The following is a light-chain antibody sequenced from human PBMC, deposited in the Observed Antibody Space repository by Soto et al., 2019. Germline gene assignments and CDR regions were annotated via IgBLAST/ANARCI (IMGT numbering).Light chain of an antibody. CDR3: SSYTSSSPRV. Sequence: QSALTQPASVSGSPGQSITISCTGTSSDVGGYNYLSWYQHHPGKAPKLMIYDVSDRPSGVSNRFSGSKSGNTASLTISGLQTDHEADYYCSSYTSSSPRVFGTGTKLTVL. CDR2: DVS. CDR1: SSDVGGYNY. V-gene: IGLV2-14*03. J-gene: IGLJ1*01.